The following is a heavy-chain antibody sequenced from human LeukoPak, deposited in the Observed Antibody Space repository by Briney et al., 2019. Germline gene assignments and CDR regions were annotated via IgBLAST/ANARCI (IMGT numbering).Heavy chain of an antibody. V-gene: IGHV3-23*01. CDR2: ISGSGGST. CDR1: GFTFSSYA. Sequence: GGSLRLSCAASGFTFSSYAMSWVRQAPGKGLEWVSTISGSGGSTYYADSVKGRFSISRDNSKNTLYLQMNSLRAEDTAVYYCAKWEWPSYGSVRNYGMDVWGQGTTVTVSS. CDR3: AKWEWPSYGSVRNYGMDV. J-gene: IGHJ6*02. D-gene: IGHD5-18*01.